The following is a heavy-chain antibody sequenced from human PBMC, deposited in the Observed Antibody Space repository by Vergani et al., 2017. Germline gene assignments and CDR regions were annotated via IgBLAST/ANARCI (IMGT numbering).Heavy chain of an antibody. CDR2: INHSGST. CDR3: ARGFSWIQLWRSESPGYWFDP. V-gene: IGHV4-39*07. D-gene: IGHD5-18*01. CDR1: GGSISSSSYY. J-gene: IGHJ5*02. Sequence: QLQLQESGPGLVKPSETLSLTCTVSGGSISSSSYYWGWIRQPPGKGLEWIGEINHSGSTNYNPSLKSRVTISVDTSKNQFSLKLSSVTAADTAVYYCARGFSWIQLWRSESPGYWFDPWGQGTLVTVSS.